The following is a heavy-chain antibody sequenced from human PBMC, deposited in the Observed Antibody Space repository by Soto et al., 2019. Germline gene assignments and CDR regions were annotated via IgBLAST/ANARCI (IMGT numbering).Heavy chain of an antibody. Sequence: QVQLVQSGAEVKKPGASVKVSCKASGYTFTRDGISWVRQAPGQGLEWMGWINTYNGNTNYAQKFQGRVTMTTDRSTTTADMELRSLRSDDTGVYYCVRDRGSSSWYEFDYSGQGTLVTVSS. CDR2: INTYNGNT. V-gene: IGHV1-18*01. J-gene: IGHJ4*02. CDR1: GYTFTRDG. CDR3: VRDRGSSSWYEFDY. D-gene: IGHD6-13*01.